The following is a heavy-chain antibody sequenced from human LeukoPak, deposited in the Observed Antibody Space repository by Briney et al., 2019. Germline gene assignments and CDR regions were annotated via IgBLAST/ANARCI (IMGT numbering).Heavy chain of an antibody. J-gene: IGHJ4*02. CDR1: GYSFTSYW. CDR2: IDPSDSYT. Sequence: GESLKISCKGSGYSFTSYWISWVRQMPGKGLEWMGRIDPSDSYTNYSPSFQGHVTISADKSISTAYLRWSSLRASDTAMYYCARRDDFWSGYPFDYWGQGTLVTVSS. D-gene: IGHD3-3*01. V-gene: IGHV5-10-1*01. CDR3: ARRDDFWSGYPFDY.